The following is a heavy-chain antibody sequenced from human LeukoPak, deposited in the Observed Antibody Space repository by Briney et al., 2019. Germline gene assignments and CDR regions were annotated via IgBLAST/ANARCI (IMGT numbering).Heavy chain of an antibody. V-gene: IGHV3-30*18. CDR2: ISYDGRNK. CDR3: AKGPLRGTAAAIDY. D-gene: IGHD2-2*01. CDR1: GFTFNNYG. Sequence: GGSLRLSCAASGFTFNNYGMHWVRQAPGKGLEWVAVISYDGRNKHYPDSVKGRFTISRDISTDTLWLQMDSLRSEDTAVYYCAKGPLRGTAAAIDYWGQGTLVTVSS. J-gene: IGHJ4*02.